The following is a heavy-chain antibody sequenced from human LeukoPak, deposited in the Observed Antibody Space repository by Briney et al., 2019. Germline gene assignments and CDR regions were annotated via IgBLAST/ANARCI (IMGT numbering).Heavy chain of an antibody. CDR1: GGSISSHY. V-gene: IGHV4-59*11. CDR3: TRDLREDPYYFDY. J-gene: IGHJ4*02. D-gene: IGHD5/OR15-5a*01. CDR2: IYYDGST. Sequence: PSETLSLTCTVSGGSISSHYWSWIRQPPGKGLEWIGYIYYDGSTKYNPSLKSRVTISVDTSKNQFSLKLSSVTAADPAVYYRTRDLREDPYYFDYWGQGTLVTVSS.